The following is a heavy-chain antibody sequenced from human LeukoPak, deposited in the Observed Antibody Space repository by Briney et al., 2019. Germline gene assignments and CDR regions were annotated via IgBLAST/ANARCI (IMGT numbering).Heavy chain of an antibody. D-gene: IGHD1-26*01. Sequence: SVKVSCKASGYTFTSYDINWVRQAPGQGLEWMGGIIPIFGTANYAQKFQGRVTITTDESTSTAYMELSSLRSEDTAVYYCARGATTYYYYYMDVWGKGTTVTVSS. CDR2: IIPIFGTA. V-gene: IGHV1-69*05. J-gene: IGHJ6*03. CDR1: GYTFTSYD. CDR3: ARGATTYYYYYMDV.